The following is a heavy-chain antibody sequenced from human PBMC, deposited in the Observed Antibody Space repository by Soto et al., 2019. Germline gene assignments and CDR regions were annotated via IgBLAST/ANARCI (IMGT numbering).Heavy chain of an antibody. CDR1: GGSISSSSYY. CDR2: IYYSGST. CDR3: ARHSGILVATILRVSRDNYYYYMDV. D-gene: IGHD5-12*01. J-gene: IGHJ6*03. V-gene: IGHV4-39*01. Sequence: SETLSLTCTVSGGSISSSSYYWGWIRQPPGKGLEWIGSIYYSGSTYYNPSLKSRVTISVDTSKNQFSLKLSSVTAADTAVYYCARHSGILVATILRVSRDNYYYYMDVWGKGTTVTVSS.